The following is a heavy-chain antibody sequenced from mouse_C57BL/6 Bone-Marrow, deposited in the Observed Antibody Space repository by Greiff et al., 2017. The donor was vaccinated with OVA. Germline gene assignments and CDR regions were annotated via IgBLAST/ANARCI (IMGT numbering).Heavy chain of an antibody. CDR3: ARHVCEDNY. V-gene: IGHV5-6*01. CDR1: GFTFSSYG. CDR2: ISSGGSYT. J-gene: IGHJ2*01. Sequence: EVQVVESGGDLVKPGGSLKLSCAASGFTFSSYGMSWVRQTPDKRLEWVATISSGGSYTYYPDSVKGRFTISRDNAKNTLYLQMSSLKSEDTAMYHCARHVCEDNYWGQGTTLTVSS.